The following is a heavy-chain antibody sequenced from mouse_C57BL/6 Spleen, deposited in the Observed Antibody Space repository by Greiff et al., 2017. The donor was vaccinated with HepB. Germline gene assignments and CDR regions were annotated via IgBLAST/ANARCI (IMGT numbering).Heavy chain of an antibody. D-gene: IGHD1-1*01. Sequence: VHLVESGAELARPGASVKLSCKASGYTFTSYGISWVKQRTGQGLEWIGEIYPRSGNTYYNEKFKGKATLTADKSSSTAYMELRSLTSEDSAVYFCARSWYYGSPYAMDYWGQGTSVTVSS. CDR2: IYPRSGNT. J-gene: IGHJ4*01. CDR1: GYTFTSYG. CDR3: ARSWYYGSPYAMDY. V-gene: IGHV1-81*01.